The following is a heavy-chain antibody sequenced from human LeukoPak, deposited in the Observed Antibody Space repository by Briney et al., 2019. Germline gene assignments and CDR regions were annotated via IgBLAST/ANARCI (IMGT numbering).Heavy chain of an antibody. CDR2: IWSTGEYI. CDR3: AREYDSRARFDS. V-gene: IGHV3-21*05. D-gene: IGHD6-13*01. J-gene: IGHJ4*02. Sequence: PGGSLRLSCAASGFTFSTYAMIWVRRAPGKGLEWISYIWSTGEYIYYADSVKGRFTISRDNARTSVYLQMNSLRVEDTAIYYCAREYDSRARFDSWGQGTLVTVSS. CDR1: GFTFSTYA.